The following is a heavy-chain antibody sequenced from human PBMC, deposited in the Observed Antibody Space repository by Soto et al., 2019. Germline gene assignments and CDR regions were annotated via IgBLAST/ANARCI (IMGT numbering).Heavy chain of an antibody. CDR2: INGYTGNT. CDR1: GYTFTSYG. D-gene: IGHD3-16*01. Sequence: QVQLVQSGGEVKKPGASVKVSCKASGYTFTSYGFSWVRQAPGQGLEWMGWINGYTGNTHYAQKFQGRVTMTIDTSTSTAYRELWTLISDDTAVYYCARSWVTGKGGMDVWGQGTTVTVSS. V-gene: IGHV1-18*01. CDR3: ARSWVTGKGGMDV. J-gene: IGHJ6*02.